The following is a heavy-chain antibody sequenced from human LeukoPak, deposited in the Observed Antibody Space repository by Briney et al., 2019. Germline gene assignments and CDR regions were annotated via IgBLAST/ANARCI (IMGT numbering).Heavy chain of an antibody. CDR1: GFTFSSYA. CDR2: ISYDGSNK. V-gene: IGHV3-30*14. D-gene: IGHD1-14*01. Sequence: GGSLRLSCAASGFTFSSYAIHWVRQAPGKGLEWVAAISYDGSNKYYADSVKGRFTISRDNSKNTLCLQMGTLRPEDMAVYYCARWYKSLDVWGQGTAVTVSS. CDR3: ARWYKSLDV. J-gene: IGHJ6*02.